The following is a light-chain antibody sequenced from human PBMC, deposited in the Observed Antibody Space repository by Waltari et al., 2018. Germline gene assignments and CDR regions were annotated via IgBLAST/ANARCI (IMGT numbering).Light chain of an antibody. CDR1: ASLLRSDGKTY. Sequence: VVTQAPLSMSVTLGQPASMSCKSSASLLRSDGKTYLYWYLHKPGQPPRLLIYEASKRFSGGPDRFSGSGSGTDFTLRISRVEAEDVGVYYCMQTLRLPSFSFGGGTKVDIK. J-gene: IGKJ4*01. CDR2: EAS. CDR3: MQTLRLPSFS. V-gene: IGKV2D-29*01.